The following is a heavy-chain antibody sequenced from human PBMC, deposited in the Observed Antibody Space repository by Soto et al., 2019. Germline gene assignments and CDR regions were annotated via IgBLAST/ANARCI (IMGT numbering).Heavy chain of an antibody. CDR1: GYTFTSYG. V-gene: IGHV1-18*04. Sequence: VASVKVSFKASGYTFTSYGITWLREAPGQGLEWMGWISAYNGNTNYAQKLQGRVTMTTDTSTSTAYMELRSLRSDDTAVYYCARDGFKDYGMDVWGPGTTVTVSS. CDR2: ISAYNGNT. CDR3: ARDGFKDYGMDV. J-gene: IGHJ6*02.